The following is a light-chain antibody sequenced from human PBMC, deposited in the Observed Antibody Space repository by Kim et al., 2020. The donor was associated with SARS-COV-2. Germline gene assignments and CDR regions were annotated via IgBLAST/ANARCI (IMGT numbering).Light chain of an antibody. J-gene: IGLJ2*01. CDR2: GNN. CDR3: QSYDSSLSVL. V-gene: IGLV1-40*01. Sequence: QSVLTHPPSVSGAPGQRVTISCTGSSSNIGAGYAVHWYQHLQGTTPKLLIYGNNNRPSGVPDRFSGSKSGTSASLAITGLQAEDEADYYCQSYDSSLSVLFGGGTQLTVL. CDR1: SSNIGAGYA.